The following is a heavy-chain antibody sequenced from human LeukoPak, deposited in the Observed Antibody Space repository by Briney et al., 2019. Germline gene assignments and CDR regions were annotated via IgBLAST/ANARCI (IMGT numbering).Heavy chain of an antibody. D-gene: IGHD3-16*02. CDR1: GGTFSSYA. J-gene: IGHJ6*02. CDR2: IIPIFGTA. V-gene: IGHV1-69*13. Sequence: SVKVSCKASGGTFSSYAISWVRQAPGQGLEWMGGIIPIFGTANYAQKFQGRVTITADESTSTAYMELSSLRSEDTAVYYCATGKGGVIEPYYGMDVWGQGTTVTVSS. CDR3: ATGKGGVIEPYYGMDV.